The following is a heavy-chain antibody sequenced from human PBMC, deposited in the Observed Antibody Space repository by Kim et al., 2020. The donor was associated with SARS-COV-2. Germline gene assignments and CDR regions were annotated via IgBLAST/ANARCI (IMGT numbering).Heavy chain of an antibody. CDR2: IYPGDSDT. CDR1: GYSFTSYW. D-gene: IGHD1-26*01. CDR3: ARHNRAVAEPHQWEPLPYFDY. Sequence: GESLKISCQGSGYSFTSYWIGWVRQMPGKGLEWMGIIYPGDSDTRYSPSFQGQVTISADKSISTAYLQWSSLKASDTAMYYCARHNRAVAEPHQWEPLPYFDYWGQGTLVTVSS. J-gene: IGHJ4*02. V-gene: IGHV5-51*01.